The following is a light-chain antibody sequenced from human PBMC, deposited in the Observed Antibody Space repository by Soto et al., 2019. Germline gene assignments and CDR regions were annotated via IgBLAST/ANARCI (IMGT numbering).Light chain of an antibody. J-gene: IGKJ4*01. CDR3: QQYNTYPLT. CDR2: KAS. CDR1: QSISTW. V-gene: IGKV1-5*03. Sequence: DIQMTQSPSTLSASVGDRVTITCLASQSISTWLAWYQQKAGKAPKLLIYKASSLEGGVPSRFSGSGSGTEFNITISSLQPDDFATYYCQQYNTYPLTFGGGTTVDIK.